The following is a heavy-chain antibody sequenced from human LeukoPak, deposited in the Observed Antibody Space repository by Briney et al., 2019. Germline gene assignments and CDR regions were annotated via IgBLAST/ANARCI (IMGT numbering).Heavy chain of an antibody. CDR2: IKSKTDGGTT. CDR3: TTDHTPEYLDSITMVRGVIGH. CDR1: GFTFSNAW. J-gene: IGHJ4*02. D-gene: IGHD3-10*01. V-gene: IGHV3-15*01. Sequence: GGSLRLSCAASGFTFSNAWMSWVRQAPGKGLEWVGRIKSKTDGGTTDYAAPVKGRFTISRDDSKNTLYLQMNSLKTEDTAVYYCTTDHTPEYLDSITMVRGVIGHWGQGTLVTVSS.